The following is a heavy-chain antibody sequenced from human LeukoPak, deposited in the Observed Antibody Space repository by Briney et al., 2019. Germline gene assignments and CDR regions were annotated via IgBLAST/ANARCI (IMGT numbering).Heavy chain of an antibody. CDR2: IRSKAYGGTT. CDR1: GFTFGDYA. V-gene: IGHV3-49*04. D-gene: IGHD6-13*01. Sequence: GGSLRLSCTASGFTFGDYAMSWVRQAPGKGLEWVGLIRSKAYGGTTEYAASVKGRFTISRDDSKSIAYLQMNSLKTEDTAVYYCTRLGIAAAGTYYFDYWGQGTLVTVSS. J-gene: IGHJ4*02. CDR3: TRLGIAAAGTYYFDY.